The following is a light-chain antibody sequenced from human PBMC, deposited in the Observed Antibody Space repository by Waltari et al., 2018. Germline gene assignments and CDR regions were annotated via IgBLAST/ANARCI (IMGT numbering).Light chain of an antibody. V-gene: IGKV3-15*01. CDR3: QQYNNWPPYT. J-gene: IGKJ2*01. CDR2: AAS. CDR1: QSVGSN. Sequence: DIVMTQSPATLSVSPGERATLSCRASQSVGSNLAWYQQKPGQAPRLLIFAASRRATGIPARVSGSGSGTEFTLTIGSLQSEDFAVYYCQQYNNWPPYTFGQGTKLEIK.